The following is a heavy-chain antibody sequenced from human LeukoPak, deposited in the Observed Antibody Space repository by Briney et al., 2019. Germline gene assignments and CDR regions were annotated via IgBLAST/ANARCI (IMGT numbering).Heavy chain of an antibody. V-gene: IGHV1-8*01. J-gene: IGHJ5*02. CDR2: MNPNSGNT. D-gene: IGHD2-2*01. CDR1: GYTFTSYD. CDR3: ARDLILSANDIVVVPAASNWFDP. Sequence: ASVKVSCKASGYTFTSYDIHWVRQATGQGLEWMGWMNPNSGNTGYAQKFQGRVTMTRNTSISTAYMELSSLRSEDTAVYYCARDLILSANDIVVVPAASNWFDPWGQGTLVTVSS.